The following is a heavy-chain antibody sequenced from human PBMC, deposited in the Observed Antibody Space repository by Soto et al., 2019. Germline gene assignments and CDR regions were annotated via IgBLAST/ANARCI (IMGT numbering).Heavy chain of an antibody. CDR1: GYTFISYG. Sequence: ASVKVSCKASGYTFISYGISWVRQAPGQGLEWMGIINPSGGSTSYAQKFQGRVTMTRDTSTSTVYMELSSLRSEDTAVYYCARDQYSSSPHDDYWGQGTLVTVSS. D-gene: IGHD6-13*01. J-gene: IGHJ4*02. CDR2: INPSGGST. V-gene: IGHV1-46*01. CDR3: ARDQYSSSPHDDY.